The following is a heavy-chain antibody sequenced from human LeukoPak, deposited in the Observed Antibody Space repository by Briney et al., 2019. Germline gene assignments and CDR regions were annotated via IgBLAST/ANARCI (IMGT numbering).Heavy chain of an antibody. Sequence: PSETLSLTRTVSGYSISNGYYWGWIRQPPGKGLEWIGSIYHSGSTYYNPSLKSRVTISVDTSKNQFSLNLNSVTAADTAVYYCARASRTGLGIGSFDYWGQGTLVTVSS. CDR3: ARASRTGLGIGSFDY. J-gene: IGHJ4*02. V-gene: IGHV4-38-2*02. D-gene: IGHD7-27*01. CDR2: IYHSGST. CDR1: GYSISNGYY.